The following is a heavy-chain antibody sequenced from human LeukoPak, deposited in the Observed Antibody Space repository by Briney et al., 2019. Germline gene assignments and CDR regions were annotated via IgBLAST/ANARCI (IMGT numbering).Heavy chain of an antibody. Sequence: APVKVSCKASGYTFTGYALHWVRQAPGQRLEWMGWINGGSGNTKYSQNFQGRVTITRDTSASTAYMELSSLRSEDTAVYYCARDWGYQLIAYWGQGTLVTVSS. V-gene: IGHV1-3*01. CDR1: GYTFTGYA. J-gene: IGHJ4*02. D-gene: IGHD2-2*01. CDR2: INGGSGNT. CDR3: ARDWGYQLIAY.